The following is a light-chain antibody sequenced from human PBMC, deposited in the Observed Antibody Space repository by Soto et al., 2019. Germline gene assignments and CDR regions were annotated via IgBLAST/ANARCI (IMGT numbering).Light chain of an antibody. CDR3: FSYTRRDTYV. J-gene: IGLJ1*01. V-gene: IGLV2-18*02. CDR1: NNDVGGYKG. CDR2: EVS. Sequence: QSALTQAPSVAGSPGQSVTISCTGTNNDVGGYKGVSWYQQSPGTAPKLIIYEVSNRPSGVPGRFSGSKSGNTASLTISGLQAEDEADYYCFSYTRRDTYVFVPGTKLTVL.